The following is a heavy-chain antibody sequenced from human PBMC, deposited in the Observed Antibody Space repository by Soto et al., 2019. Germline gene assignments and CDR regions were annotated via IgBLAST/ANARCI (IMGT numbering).Heavy chain of an antibody. CDR2: ISPHKGDT. V-gene: IGHV1-18*01. D-gene: IGHD3-10*01. CDR1: GYTFSSIC. J-gene: IGHJ4*02. Sequence: ASVKVSCKTSGYTFSSICISWVLQAPGQGLEWMGWISPHKGDTYYAQRLQGRVTMTTDTSTSTAYMELRSLRSDDTAVYFCARDLDASGSYYTNYWGQGTLVTVSS. CDR3: ARDLDASGSYYTNY.